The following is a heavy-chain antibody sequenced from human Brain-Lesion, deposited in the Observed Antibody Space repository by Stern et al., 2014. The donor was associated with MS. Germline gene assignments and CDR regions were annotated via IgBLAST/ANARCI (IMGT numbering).Heavy chain of an antibody. V-gene: IGHV1-24*01. J-gene: IGHJ6*02. CDR1: GYTLTELS. Sequence: QVQLVESRAEVKKPGASVKVSCKVSGYTLTELSMHWVRQAPGKGLEWMGGFDPEDGETIYAQKFQGRVTMTEDTSAGTAYMELSSLRSEDTAVYYCATDRDDFRSGYSAPTKGYGLDVWGQGTTVTVTS. CDR3: ATDRDDFRSGYSAPTKGYGLDV. D-gene: IGHD3-3*01. CDR2: FDPEDGET.